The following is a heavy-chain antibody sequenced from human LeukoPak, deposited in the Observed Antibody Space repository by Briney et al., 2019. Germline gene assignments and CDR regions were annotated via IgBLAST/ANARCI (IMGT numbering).Heavy chain of an antibody. CDR1: GFTFSSYA. V-gene: IGHV3-30-3*01. D-gene: IGHD6-6*01. Sequence: GGSLRLSCAASGFTFSSYAMHWVRQAPGKGLEWVAVISYDGSNKYYADSVKGRFTISRDNSKNTLYLQMNSLRAEDTAVYYCASWTYSSSSGYFDYWGQGTLVTVSP. CDR3: ASWTYSSSSGYFDY. J-gene: IGHJ4*02. CDR2: ISYDGSNK.